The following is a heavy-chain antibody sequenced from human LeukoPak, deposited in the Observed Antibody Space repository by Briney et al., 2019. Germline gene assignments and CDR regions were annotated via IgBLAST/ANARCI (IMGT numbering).Heavy chain of an antibody. V-gene: IGHV3-23*01. D-gene: IGHD2-2*01. CDR3: AKGGSPSCYSSSGY. CDR1: GFTFSTYA. CDR2: ICGSDGSR. Sequence: PGGSLRLSCAASGFTFSTYAMSWVRQAPGKGLEWVSAICGSDGSRYYADSEKGRFTISRDNSKNTLYLQMNSLRGEDTAVYYCAKGGSPSCYSSSGYWGQGTLVTVSS. J-gene: IGHJ4*02.